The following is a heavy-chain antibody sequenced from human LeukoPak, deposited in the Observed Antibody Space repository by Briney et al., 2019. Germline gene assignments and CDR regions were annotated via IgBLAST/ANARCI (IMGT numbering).Heavy chain of an antibody. J-gene: IGHJ3*02. CDR1: GFTFSSYW. CDR3: TRDTLYCSGGYCYHDI. V-gene: IGHV3-74*01. D-gene: IGHD2-15*01. CDR2: INSDGSST. Sequence: QPGGSLRLSCAASGFTFSSYWMHWVRQAPGKGLVWVSRINSDGSSTSYADSVKGRFTISRDNAKNTVYLQMNSLRAEDTAVYYCTRDTLYCSGGYCYHDIWGQGTMVTVSS.